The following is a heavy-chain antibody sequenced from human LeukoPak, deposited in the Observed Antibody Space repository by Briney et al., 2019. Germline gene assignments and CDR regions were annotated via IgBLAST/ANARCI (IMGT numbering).Heavy chain of an antibody. V-gene: IGHV3-30*18. CDR1: GFTFSSYG. J-gene: IGHJ4*02. CDR2: ISYDGSNK. Sequence: QSGGSLRLSCAASGFTFSSYGMHWVRQAPGKGLEWVAVISYDGSNKYYADSVKGRFTISRDNSKNTLYLQMNSLRAEDTAVYYCAKEESCDWGQGTLVTVSS. CDR3: AKEESCD. D-gene: IGHD2/OR15-2a*01.